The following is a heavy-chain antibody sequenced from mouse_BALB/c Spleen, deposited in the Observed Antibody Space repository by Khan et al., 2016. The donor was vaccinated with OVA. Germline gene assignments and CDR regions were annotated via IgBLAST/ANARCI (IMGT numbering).Heavy chain of an antibody. Sequence: QVQLKQSGAELVRPGASVKLSCKTSGYIFTSYWIHWIKQRSGQDLEWIARIYPGTDNTYYNERLKDKATLTADKSSSTAYMQLSSLKSEDSAVYVCAREDALYYFDYWGQGTTLTVSS. CDR2: IYPGTDNT. D-gene: IGHD1-1*01. CDR3: AREDALYYFDY. CDR1: GYIFTSYW. J-gene: IGHJ2*01. V-gene: IGHV1-76*01.